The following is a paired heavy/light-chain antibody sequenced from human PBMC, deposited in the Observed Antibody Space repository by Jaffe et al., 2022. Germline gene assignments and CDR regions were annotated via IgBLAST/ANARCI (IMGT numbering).Light chain of an antibody. CDR3: AAWDDSLSVLV. Sequence: QSVLTQPPSASGTPGQRVTISCSGSSSNIGSNYVYWYQQLPGTAPKLLIYRNNQRPSGVPDRFSGSKSGTSASLAISGLRSEDEADYYCAAWDDSLSVLVFGGGTKLTVL. V-gene: IGLV1-47*01. CDR2: RNN. J-gene: IGLJ3*02. CDR1: SSNIGSNY.
Heavy chain of an antibody. CDR1: GGTFSSYA. D-gene: IGHD3-10*01. CDR2: IIPIFGTA. V-gene: IGHV1-69*05. Sequence: QVQLVQSGAEVKKPGSSVKVSCKASGGTFSSYAISWVRQAPGQGLEWMGGIIPIFGTANYAQKFQGRVTITTDESTSTAYMELSSLRSEDTAVYYCARMAAYYGSGSATHDYWGQGTLVTVSS. CDR3: ARMAAYYGSGSATHDY. J-gene: IGHJ4*02.